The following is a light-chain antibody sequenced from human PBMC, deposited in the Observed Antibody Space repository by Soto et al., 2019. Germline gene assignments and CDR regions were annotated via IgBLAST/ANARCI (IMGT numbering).Light chain of an antibody. J-gene: IGLJ1*01. CDR3: SSYAGTNNLYV. Sequence: QSVLTQPPSASGSPGQSVTISCTGTSSDVGGYKYVSWYQQHPGKAPKLMIYEVTKRPPGVPDRFSGSKSGNAASLTVSGLQAEDEADYYCSSYAGTNNLYVFGTGTKVTDL. CDR1: SSDVGGYKY. CDR2: EVT. V-gene: IGLV2-8*01.